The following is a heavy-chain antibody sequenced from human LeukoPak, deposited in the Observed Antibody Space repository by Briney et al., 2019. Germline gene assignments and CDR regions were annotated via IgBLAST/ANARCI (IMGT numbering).Heavy chain of an antibody. D-gene: IGHD1-26*01. CDR3: ARAQSGSYGQLNL. Sequence: SETLSLTCTVSGYSISRSGYYWGWIRQAPGKGLEWIGNIYHSGSTDYNPSLESRVTISVDTSKNQFSLKLSSVTAADTALYYCARAQSGSYGQLNLWGQGTLVTVSS. CDR2: IYHSGST. CDR1: GYSISRSGYY. V-gene: IGHV4-38-2*02. J-gene: IGHJ5*02.